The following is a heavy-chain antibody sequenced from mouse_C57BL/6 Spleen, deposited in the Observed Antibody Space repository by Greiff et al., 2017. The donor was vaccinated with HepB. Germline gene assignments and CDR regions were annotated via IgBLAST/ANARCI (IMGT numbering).Heavy chain of an antibody. Sequence: EVQRVESGGGLVKPGGSLKLSCAASGFTFSDYGMHWVRQAPEKGLEWVAYISSGSSTIYYADTVKGRFTISRDNAKNTLFLQMTSLRSEDTAMYYCARRIHYYGSSYAMDYWGQGTSVTVSS. CDR3: ARRIHYYGSSYAMDY. J-gene: IGHJ4*01. CDR1: GFTFSDYG. V-gene: IGHV5-17*01. CDR2: ISSGSSTI. D-gene: IGHD1-1*01.